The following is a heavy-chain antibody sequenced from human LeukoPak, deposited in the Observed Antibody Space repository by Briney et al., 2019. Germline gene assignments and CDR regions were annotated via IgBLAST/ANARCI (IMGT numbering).Heavy chain of an antibody. Sequence: GGSMRLCCTAAGFTFTYYAMSWVRQAPGRGVGWVSAVSGNGGSTYYADAVKGRFTISRDNSKNTVYLQMNSLRGEDTAVYYCAKRRTTVVTLDSWGQGALVTVSS. V-gene: IGHV3-23*01. CDR3: AKRRTTVVTLDS. CDR1: GFTFTYYA. J-gene: IGHJ4*02. D-gene: IGHD4-23*01. CDR2: VSGNGGST.